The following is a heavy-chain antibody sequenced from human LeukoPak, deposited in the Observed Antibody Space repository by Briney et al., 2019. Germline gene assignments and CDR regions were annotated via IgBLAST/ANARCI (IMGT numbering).Heavy chain of an antibody. CDR3: ARDRGGYEFFDF. D-gene: IGHD5-12*01. V-gene: IGHV3-48*02. CDR1: GFTFSNYA. CDR2: ISTGSGTI. J-gene: IGHJ4*02. Sequence: GGSLRLSCAASGFTFSNYAMSWVRQAPGKGLEWVSYISTGSGTIYYTDSVKGRFTISRDNAKNSLYLQMNSLRDEDTAVYYCARDRGGYEFFDFRGQGTLVTVSS.